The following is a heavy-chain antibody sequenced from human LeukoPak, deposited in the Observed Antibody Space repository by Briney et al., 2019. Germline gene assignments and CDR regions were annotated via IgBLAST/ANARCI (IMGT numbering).Heavy chain of an antibody. CDR1: GGSISSYY. CDR3: ARGAPFTIFGVV. CDR2: IYYSGST. J-gene: IGHJ4*02. D-gene: IGHD3-3*01. V-gene: IGHV4-59*01. Sequence: PSETLSLTCTVSGGSISSYYWSWIRQPPGKGLEWIGYIYYSGSTNYNPSLKSRVTISVDTSKNQFSLKLSSVTAADTAVYYCARGAPFTIFGVVWGQGTLVTVSS.